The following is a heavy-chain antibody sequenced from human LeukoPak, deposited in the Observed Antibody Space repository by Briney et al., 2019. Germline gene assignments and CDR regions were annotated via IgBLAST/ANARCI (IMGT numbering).Heavy chain of an antibody. CDR2: VYYSGST. CDR3: ARLVMRGPFDV. CDR1: GGSISSSSYY. Sequence: PSETLSLTCTVSGGSISSSSYYWGWIRQPRGKGLEWIASVYYSGSTYRNPSLKSRVTISVDTSKNRCSLNLRSVTAADTAMYYCARLVMRGPFDVWGQGTMVTVSS. J-gene: IGHJ3*01. V-gene: IGHV4-39*01. D-gene: IGHD6-6*01.